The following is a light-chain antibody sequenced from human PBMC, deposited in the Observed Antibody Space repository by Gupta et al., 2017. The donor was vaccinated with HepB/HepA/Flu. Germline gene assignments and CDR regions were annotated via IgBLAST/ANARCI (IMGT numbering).Light chain of an antibody. Sequence: DIQLTQSPSFLSASVGDRVTITCRASQGISSYLAWYQQKPGKAPKLLIYAASKLQSGVPSRFSGSGSETEFTLTSSRRQTEDFANYYGQQLNSPFTFGHGTKVDIK. CDR1: QGISSY. J-gene: IGKJ3*01. V-gene: IGKV1-9*01. CDR3: QQLNSPFT. CDR2: AAS.